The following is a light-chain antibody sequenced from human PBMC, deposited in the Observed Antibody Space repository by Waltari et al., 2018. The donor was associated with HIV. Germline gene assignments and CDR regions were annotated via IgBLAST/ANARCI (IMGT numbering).Light chain of an antibody. J-gene: IGLJ3*02. CDR1: SRAIGHYNY. Sequence: QSALTQPAPVSGSPGQSITISCTATSRAIGHYNYVSLFQPHPTKAPQLIIFDINYRPSGVSNRFSGSKSGNTASLTISGLQAEDEADYYCSSYTTIYTWVFGGGTKLTVL. CDR2: DIN. CDR3: SSYTTIYTWV. V-gene: IGLV2-14*01.